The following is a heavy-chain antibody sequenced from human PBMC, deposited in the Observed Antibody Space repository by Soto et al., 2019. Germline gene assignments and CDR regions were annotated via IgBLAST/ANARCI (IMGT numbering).Heavy chain of an antibody. CDR2: IYYSGST. CDR3: ARHDSSSWYYFDY. Sequence: SETLSLTCTVSGGSISSGGYYWSWIRQHPGKGLEWIGYIYYSGSTNCNPSLKSRVTISVDTSKNQFSLKLSSVTAADTAVYYCARHDSSSWYYFDYWGQGTLVTVSS. J-gene: IGHJ4*02. D-gene: IGHD6-13*01. V-gene: IGHV4-61*08. CDR1: GGSISSGGYY.